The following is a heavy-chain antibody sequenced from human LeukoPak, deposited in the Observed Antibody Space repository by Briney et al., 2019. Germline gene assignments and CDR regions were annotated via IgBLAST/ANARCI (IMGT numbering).Heavy chain of an antibody. CDR3: AKDREDYYDSSSMDY. CDR2: ISSSSSYI. D-gene: IGHD3-22*01. J-gene: IGHJ4*02. CDR1: GFTFSSYS. Sequence: GGSLRLSCAASGFTFSSYSMNWVRQAPGKGLEWVSSISSSSSYIYYADSVKGRFTISRDNAKNSLYLQMNSLRAEDTALYYCAKDREDYYDSSSMDYWGQGTLVTVSS. V-gene: IGHV3-21*04.